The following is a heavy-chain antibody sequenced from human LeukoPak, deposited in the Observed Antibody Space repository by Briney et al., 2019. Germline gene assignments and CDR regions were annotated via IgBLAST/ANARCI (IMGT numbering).Heavy chain of an antibody. D-gene: IGHD2-2*01. Sequence: ASVKVSCKASGYTFTSYGISWVRQAPGQGLEWMGWISAYNGNTNYAQKLQGRVTMTEDTSTDTAYMELSSLRSEDTAVYYCARDPTAIYCSSTSCYGAELDYWGQGTLVTVSS. V-gene: IGHV1-18*01. J-gene: IGHJ4*02. CDR3: ARDPTAIYCSSTSCYGAELDY. CDR2: ISAYNGNT. CDR1: GYTFTSYG.